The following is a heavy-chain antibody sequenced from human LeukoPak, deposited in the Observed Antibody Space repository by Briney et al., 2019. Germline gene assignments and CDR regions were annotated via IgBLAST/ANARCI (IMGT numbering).Heavy chain of an antibody. Sequence: SETLSLTCIVSGGSISSYYWNWIRQPPGKGLEWIGYIYYSGSTKYNPSLKSRVTISVDTSKNQFSLKVRSVTTADTAVYYCARDRKQWLRGPFDPWGQETLVTVSS. V-gene: IGHV4-59*13. CDR2: IYYSGST. CDR1: GGSISSYY. J-gene: IGHJ5*02. CDR3: ARDRKQWLRGPFDP. D-gene: IGHD6-19*01.